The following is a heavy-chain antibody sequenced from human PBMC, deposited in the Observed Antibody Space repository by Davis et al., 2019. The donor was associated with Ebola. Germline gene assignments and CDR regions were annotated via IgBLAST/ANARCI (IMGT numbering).Heavy chain of an antibody. CDR3: AKSLYGSRVRFLERLIASYYYGMDV. CDR1: GFTFSSYW. J-gene: IGHJ6*02. Sequence: GESLKTSCAASGFTFSSYWMSRVRQAPGKGLEWVANIKQDGSDKYYADSVKGRFTIARDNSKNTLYLPMNSLRAEDTAVYYCAKSLYGSRVRFLERLIASYYYGMDVWGQGTTVTVSS. CDR2: IKQDGSDK. D-gene: IGHD3-3*01. V-gene: IGHV3-7*01.